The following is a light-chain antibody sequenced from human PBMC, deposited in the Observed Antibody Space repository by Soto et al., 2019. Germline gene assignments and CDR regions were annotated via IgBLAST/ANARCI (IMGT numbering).Light chain of an antibody. V-gene: IGKV3-11*01. CDR2: DAS. CDR3: QQRSNWLPRT. CDR1: QGVSSY. J-gene: IGKJ4*01. Sequence: EIVLTQSPATLSLSPGERATLSCRASQGVSSYLAWYQQKPGQAPRLLIYDASNRATGIPARFSGSGSGTEFTLTISSLEPEDFAVYYCQQRSNWLPRTFGGGTKVEIK.